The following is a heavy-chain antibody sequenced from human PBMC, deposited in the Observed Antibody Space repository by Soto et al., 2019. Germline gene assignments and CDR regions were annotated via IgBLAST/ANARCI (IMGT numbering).Heavy chain of an antibody. CDR1: GGTFSSYA. CDR2: IIPIFGTA. CDR3: ARRHFTVTKDVAYYYYGMDV. J-gene: IGHJ6*02. D-gene: IGHD4-4*01. V-gene: IGHV1-69*13. Sequence: GASVKVSCKASGGTFSSYAISWVRQAPGQGLEWMGGIIPIFGTANYAQKFQGRVTITADESTSTAYMELSSLRSEDTAVYYCARRHFTVTKDVAYYYYGMDVWGQGTTVTVSS.